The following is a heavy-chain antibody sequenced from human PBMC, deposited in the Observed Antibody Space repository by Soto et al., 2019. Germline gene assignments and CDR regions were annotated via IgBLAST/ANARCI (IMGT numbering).Heavy chain of an antibody. V-gene: IGHV4-34*01. J-gene: IGHJ5*02. CDR1: GGSFSGYY. CDR3: ARGVGKMERPYNWFDP. D-gene: IGHD1-1*01. CDR2: INHSGST. Sequence: QVQLQQWGAGLLKPSETLSLTCAVYGGSFSGYYWSWIRQPPGKGLEWIGEINHSGSTNYNPSLKSRVTISVDTSKNQFSLKLSSVTAADTAVYYCARGVGKMERPYNWFDPWGQGTLVTVSS.